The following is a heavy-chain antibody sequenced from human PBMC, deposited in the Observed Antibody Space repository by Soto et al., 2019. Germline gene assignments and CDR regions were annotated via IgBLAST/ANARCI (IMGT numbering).Heavy chain of an antibody. V-gene: IGHV4-31*03. CDR2: IYYSGST. D-gene: IGHD3-10*01. CDR1: GGSVSSGGYY. CDR3: ASGVHLAPDY. Sequence: QVQLQESGPGLVKPSQTLSLTCTVSGGSVSSGGYYWTWIRQHPGKGLEWIGYIYYSGSTYYNPSLKSRVSISADTSKTQFSLKLSSVTAADTAVYYCASGVHLAPDYWGQGTLVTVSS. J-gene: IGHJ4*02.